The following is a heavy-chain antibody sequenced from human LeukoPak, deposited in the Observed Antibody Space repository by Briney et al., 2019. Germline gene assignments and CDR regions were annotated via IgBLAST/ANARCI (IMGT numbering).Heavy chain of an antibody. J-gene: IGHJ5*02. CDR1: GFTFSSYS. D-gene: IGHD6-19*01. CDR3: ARVSSGWSSNWFDP. Sequence: GGSLRLSCAASGFTFSSYSMNWVRQAPGKGLEWVSSISSSSGHIYYADSVKGRFTVSRDNTKNSLYLQMNSLRAEDTAVYYCARVSSGWSSNWFDPWGQGTLVTVSS. V-gene: IGHV3-21*01. CDR2: ISSSSGHI.